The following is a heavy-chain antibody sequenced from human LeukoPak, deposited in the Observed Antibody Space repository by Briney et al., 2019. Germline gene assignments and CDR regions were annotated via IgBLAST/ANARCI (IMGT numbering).Heavy chain of an antibody. J-gene: IGHJ6*03. CDR3: ARGSSGYYYGYYYYYMDV. V-gene: IGHV4-34*01. D-gene: IGHD3-22*01. CDR2: ITHTGTT. CDR1: GGSFSGYY. Sequence: SETLSLTCAVYGGSFSGYYWNWIRQPPGKGLEWVGEITHTGTTNYNPSLKSRVTISVDTSKNQFSLKVRSVTVADTAVYYCARGSSGYYYGYYYYYMDVWSKGTTVTVSS.